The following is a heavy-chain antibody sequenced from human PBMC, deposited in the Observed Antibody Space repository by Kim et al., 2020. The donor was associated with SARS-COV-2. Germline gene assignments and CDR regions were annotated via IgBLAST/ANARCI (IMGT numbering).Heavy chain of an antibody. D-gene: IGHD2-21*01. CDR3: TIDHPRLLAY. J-gene: IGHJ4*02. CDR1: GFTFGDST. Sequence: GGSLRLSCTASGFTFGDSTMAWVRQAPGKGLEWVGFIRKKADSGTAEYAASVKGRFSISRDDSKSIVYLQMNSLKTEDTAVYYCTIDHPRLLAYWGQGTLVTVSS. V-gene: IGHV3-49*04. CDR2: IRKKADSGTA.